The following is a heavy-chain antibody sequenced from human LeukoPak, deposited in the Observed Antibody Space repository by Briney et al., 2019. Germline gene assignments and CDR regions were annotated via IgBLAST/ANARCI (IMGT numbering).Heavy chain of an antibody. CDR2: IYSGGST. Sequence: PGGSLRLSCAASGFTVSRSYMSWVRLAPGKGLEWVSVIYSGGSTYYADSVKGRFTISRDNSRNTLYLQMNSLRAEDTAVYYCARADPTTTVTTDYWGQGTLVTVSS. D-gene: IGHD4-17*01. CDR3: ARADPTTTVTTDY. V-gene: IGHV3-66*01. J-gene: IGHJ4*02. CDR1: GFTVSRSY.